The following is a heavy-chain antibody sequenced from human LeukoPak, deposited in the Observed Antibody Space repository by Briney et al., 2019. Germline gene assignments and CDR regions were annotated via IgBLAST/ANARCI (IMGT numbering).Heavy chain of an antibody. CDR1: GYSLTDLS. Sequence: GASVKCSCRVSGYSLTDLSMHWVRQAPGKGGEWMGGFDPVDGETIYAQKLQGRGTMTEDTSTDTAYMTLTSLRSEYTAVYYCARELPSSYPGWGQGTRVTVS. CDR2: FDPVDGET. V-gene: IGHV1-24*01. D-gene: IGHD6-13*01. J-gene: IGHJ4*02. CDR3: ARELPSSYPG.